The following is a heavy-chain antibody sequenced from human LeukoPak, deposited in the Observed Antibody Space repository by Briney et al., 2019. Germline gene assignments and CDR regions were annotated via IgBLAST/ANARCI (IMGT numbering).Heavy chain of an antibody. CDR3: ARARSSYGYGDAFDI. V-gene: IGHV3-30*03. CDR1: GFTFSSYN. CDR2: ISYDGSNE. J-gene: IGHJ3*02. Sequence: GGSLRLSCAASGFTFSSYNMHWVRQAPGKGLEWVAVISYDGSNENYADSVKGRFTISRDNSKNTLYLQMNSLRAEDTAVYYCARARSSYGYGDAFDIWGQGTMVTVSS. D-gene: IGHD5-18*01.